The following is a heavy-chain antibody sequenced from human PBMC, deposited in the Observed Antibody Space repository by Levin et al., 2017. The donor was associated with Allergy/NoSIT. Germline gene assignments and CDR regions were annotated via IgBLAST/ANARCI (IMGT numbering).Heavy chain of an antibody. CDR1: GGSFSGYY. Sequence: SETLSLTCAVYGGSFSGYYWSWIRQPPGKGLEWIGEINHSGSTNYNPTLKSRVTISVDTSKNQFSLKLSSVTAADTAVYYCARSRRWTYWFDPWGQGTLVTVSS. D-gene: IGHD3/OR15-3a*01. CDR2: INHSGST. CDR3: ARSRRWTYWFDP. V-gene: IGHV4-34*01. J-gene: IGHJ5*02.